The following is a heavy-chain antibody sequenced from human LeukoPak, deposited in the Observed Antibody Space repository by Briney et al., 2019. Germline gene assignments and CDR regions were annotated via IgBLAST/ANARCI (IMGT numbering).Heavy chain of an antibody. V-gene: IGHV3-21*01. J-gene: IGHJ4*02. Sequence: GGSLRLSCAASGLPFSTYSMNWVRQAPGKGLEWVSTISRTSSYIYEADSVKGRFTISRDNANNSLYLQMNNVRDDDTAVYYCATRASVNGKTRFWGQGTLVTVSS. D-gene: IGHD1/OR15-1a*01. CDR1: GLPFSTYS. CDR3: ATRASVNGKTRF. CDR2: ISRTSSYI.